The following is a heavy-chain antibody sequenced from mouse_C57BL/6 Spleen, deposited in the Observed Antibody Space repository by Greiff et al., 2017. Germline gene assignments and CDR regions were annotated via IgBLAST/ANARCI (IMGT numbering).Heavy chain of an antibody. J-gene: IGHJ2*01. Sequence: VQLQQSGAELVKPGASVKLSCTASGFNIKDYYMHWVKQRTEQGLEWIGRIDPEDGETKYAPKFKGKATLTADTASNTAYLQLSSRTSEDTAVYYGARSGDGYYGYWGQGTTLTVSS. CDR1: GFNIKDYY. V-gene: IGHV14-2*01. CDR2: IDPEDGET. D-gene: IGHD2-3*01. CDR3: ARSGDGYYGY.